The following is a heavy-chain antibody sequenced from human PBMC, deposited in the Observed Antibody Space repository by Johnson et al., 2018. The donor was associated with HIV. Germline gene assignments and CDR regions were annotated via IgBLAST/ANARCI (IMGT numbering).Heavy chain of an antibody. D-gene: IGHD4-23*01. V-gene: IGHV3-30*18. Sequence: QVQLVESGGGVVQPGRSLRLSCAASGFTFSSYGMHWVRQAPGKGLEWVAVISYDGSNKYYADSVKGRFTISRDNSKNTLYLQMNSRRAEDTAVYYCAKDSGVATLVTGAFDIWGQGTMVTVSS. J-gene: IGHJ3*02. CDR3: AKDSGVATLVTGAFDI. CDR1: GFTFSSYG. CDR2: ISYDGSNK.